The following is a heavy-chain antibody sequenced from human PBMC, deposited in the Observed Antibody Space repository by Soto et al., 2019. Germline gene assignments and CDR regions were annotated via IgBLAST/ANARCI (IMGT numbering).Heavy chain of an antibody. Sequence: GWSLRLSCAASGFTFSSYAMSWVRQAPGKGLEWVSAISGSGGSTYYADSVKGRFTISRENSKNTLYLQMNSLRAEDTAVYYCAKHRKSIAAAFDYWGQGTLVTVSS. CDR1: GFTFSSYA. V-gene: IGHV3-23*01. J-gene: IGHJ4*02. D-gene: IGHD6-6*01. CDR3: AKHRKSIAAAFDY. CDR2: ISGSGGST.